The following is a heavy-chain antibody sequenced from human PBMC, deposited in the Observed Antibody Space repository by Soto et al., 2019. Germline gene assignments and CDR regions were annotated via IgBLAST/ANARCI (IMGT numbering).Heavy chain of an antibody. CDR1: GGSFSGYY. J-gene: IGHJ4*02. V-gene: IGHV4-34*01. Sequence: PSETLSLTRAVYGGSFSGYYWSWIRQPPGKGLEWIGEINHSGSTNYNPSLKSRVTISPDTSKNQFSLELNSVTAADTAVYYCASGGWQLDYWGQGTLVTVSS. CDR2: INHSGST. D-gene: IGHD6-19*01. CDR3: ASGGWQLDY.